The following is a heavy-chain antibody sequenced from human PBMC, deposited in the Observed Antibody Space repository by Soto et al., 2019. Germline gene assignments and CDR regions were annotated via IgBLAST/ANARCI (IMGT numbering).Heavy chain of an antibody. CDR2: ISSYNGNT. J-gene: IGHJ4*02. V-gene: IGHV1-18*01. CDR3: ARALGGATFFDS. Sequence: ASVKVSCKAAGYTFTSYGISWVRHAPGQWLEWLGWISSYNGNTNYAQNLQGRVTMSTDTSTSTAYMKLRCLTSADTAVYYCARALGGATFFDSWGQGTLVTVSS. CDR1: GYTFTSYG. D-gene: IGHD1-26*01.